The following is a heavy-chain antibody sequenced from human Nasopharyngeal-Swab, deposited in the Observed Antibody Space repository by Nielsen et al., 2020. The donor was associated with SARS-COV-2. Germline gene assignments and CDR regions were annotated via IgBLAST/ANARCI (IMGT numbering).Heavy chain of an antibody. J-gene: IGHJ4*02. CDR1: GGTISSSTYY. CDR2: IYYGGST. V-gene: IGHV4-39*01. CDR3: ATLSSSWYEYYFDY. Sequence: GSLRLSCTVSGGTISSSTYYWAWIRQPPGKGLEWIGSIYYGGSTYYNPSLKSRVTISVDTSKNQFSLKLSSVTAADTAVYYCATLSSSWYEYYFDYWGQGTLVTVSS. D-gene: IGHD6-13*01.